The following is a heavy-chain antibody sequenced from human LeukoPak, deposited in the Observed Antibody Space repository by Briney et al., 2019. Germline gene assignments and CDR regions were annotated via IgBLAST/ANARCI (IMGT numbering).Heavy chain of an antibody. CDR2: ISSNGGST. D-gene: IGHD3-22*01. V-gene: IGHV3-64*01. CDR3: ARDFDDSSGSNY. J-gene: IGHJ4*02. Sequence: PGGSLRLSCAASGFTFSSYAMHWVRQAPGKGLEYVSAISSNGGSTYYANSVKGRFTISRDNSKNTLYLQMGSLRAEDMAVYYCARDFDDSSGSNYWVQETLVTVSS. CDR1: GFTFSSYA.